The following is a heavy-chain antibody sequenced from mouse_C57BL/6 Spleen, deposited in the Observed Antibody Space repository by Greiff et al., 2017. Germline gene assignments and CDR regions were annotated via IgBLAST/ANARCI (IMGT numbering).Heavy chain of an antibody. Sequence: QVQLKESGAELVRPGASVTLSCKASGYTFTDYEMHWVKQTPVHGLEWIGAIDPETGGTAYNQKFKGKAILTADKSSSTAYMELRSLTSEDSAVYYCTRLLRYYYAMDYWGQGTSVTVSS. D-gene: IGHD1-1*01. CDR1: GYTFTDYE. V-gene: IGHV1-15*01. CDR3: TRLLRYYYAMDY. CDR2: IDPETGGT. J-gene: IGHJ4*01.